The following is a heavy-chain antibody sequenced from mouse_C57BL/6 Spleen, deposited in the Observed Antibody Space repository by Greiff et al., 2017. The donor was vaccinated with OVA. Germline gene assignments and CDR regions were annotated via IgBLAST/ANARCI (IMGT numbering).Heavy chain of an antibody. CDR1: GIDFSRYW. CDR3: ASLYDGYWAWFAY. CDR2: INPDSSTI. D-gene: IGHD2-3*01. Sequence: EVKLLESGGGLVQPGGSLKLSCAASGIDFSRYWMSWVRRAPGKGLEWIGEINPDSSTINYAPSLKDKFIISRDNDKNTLYLQMSKVRSEDTALYYCASLYDGYWAWFAYWGQGTLVTVSA. J-gene: IGHJ3*01. V-gene: IGHV4-1*01.